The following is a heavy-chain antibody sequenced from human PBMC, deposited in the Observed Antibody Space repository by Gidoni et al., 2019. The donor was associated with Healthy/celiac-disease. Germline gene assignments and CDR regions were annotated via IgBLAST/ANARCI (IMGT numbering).Heavy chain of an antibody. V-gene: IGHV3-15*01. J-gene: IGHJ4*02. CDR2: IKSKTDGGKK. D-gene: IGHD6-19*01. CDR3: TTDAVAGPFDY. Sequence: EVQLVESGGGLVTPGGSLSLSCAASAFPFSTAWMSWVRQAPGKGLEWVGRIKSKTDGGKKDYAAPVKGRCTIARDDSKNTLYLQMNSLKTEDTAVYYCTTDAVAGPFDYWGQGTLVTVSS. CDR1: AFPFSTAW.